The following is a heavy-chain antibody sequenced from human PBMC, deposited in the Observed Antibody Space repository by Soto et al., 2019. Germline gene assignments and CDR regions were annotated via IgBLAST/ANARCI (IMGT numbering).Heavy chain of an antibody. V-gene: IGHV3-23*01. CDR3: AKGSYADYFDY. CDR2: ISGSGGST. CDR1: AFTFSSYA. D-gene: IGHD2-2*01. J-gene: IGHJ4*02. Sequence: GGSLRLSCAASAFTFSSYAMSWVRQAPGKGLEWVSTISGSGGSTFYADSVKGRFTISRDNSKNTLYLQMNSLRAEDTAVYFCAKGSYADYFDYWGQGTLVTVPQ.